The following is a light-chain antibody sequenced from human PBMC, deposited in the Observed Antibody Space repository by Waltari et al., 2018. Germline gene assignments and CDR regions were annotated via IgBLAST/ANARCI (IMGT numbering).Light chain of an antibody. CDR2: DAS. V-gene: IGKV3-20*01. Sequence: LTQSPGTLSLSPGEGATLSCRASQSISRFLAWYQQKPGQAPRLLIYDASTRATGIPDRCSGSGSGTDFSLTISRLEPEDFAVYYCQKYGTLPATFGQGTKVEIK. CDR3: QKYGTLPAT. J-gene: IGKJ1*01. CDR1: QSISRF.